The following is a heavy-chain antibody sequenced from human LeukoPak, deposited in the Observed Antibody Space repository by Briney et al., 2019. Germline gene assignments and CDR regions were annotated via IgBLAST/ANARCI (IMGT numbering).Heavy chain of an antibody. D-gene: IGHD3-22*01. V-gene: IGHV3-48*03. J-gene: IGHJ5*02. CDR3: AREREYYYDSSGYSGHWFDP. CDR2: ISSSGSTI. CDR1: GFTFSSYE. Sequence: PGGSLRLSCAASGFTFSSYEMNWVRQAPGKGLEWVSYISSSGSTIYYADSVKGRFTISRDNAKNSLYLQMNSLRAEDTAVYYCAREREYYYDSSGYSGHWFDPWGQGTLVTVSS.